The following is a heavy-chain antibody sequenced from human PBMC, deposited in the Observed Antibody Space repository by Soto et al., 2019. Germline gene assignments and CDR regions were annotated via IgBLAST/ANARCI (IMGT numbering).Heavy chain of an antibody. CDR1: GYTLINNYG. D-gene: IGHD4-17*01. J-gene: IGHJ4*02. Sequence: QVQLVQSGAEVKKPGASVKVSCKASGYTLINNYGISWVRQAPGQGLEWMGWINSYNGVTNNARNFQDRVTMTTDASTTTAYMELRSLTSDDTAVYYCAIERQNYGSLDYWGQGTLVTVSS. V-gene: IGHV1-18*01. CDR3: AIERQNYGSLDY. CDR2: INSYNGVT.